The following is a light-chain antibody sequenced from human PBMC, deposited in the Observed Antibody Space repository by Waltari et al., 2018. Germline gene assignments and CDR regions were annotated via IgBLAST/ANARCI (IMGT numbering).Light chain of an antibody. CDR2: TAS. CDR1: ETIRKY. Sequence: DIQMTKPPSSLSASLGAGAIITCRASETIRKYLNWYQQKPGKAPKLLINTASRLQSGVPSRFSGSGSGTDFTLTISTLQHEDFATYYCQQSYSIPLTFGGGTKVEIK. V-gene: IGKV1-39*01. CDR3: QQSYSIPLT. J-gene: IGKJ4*01.